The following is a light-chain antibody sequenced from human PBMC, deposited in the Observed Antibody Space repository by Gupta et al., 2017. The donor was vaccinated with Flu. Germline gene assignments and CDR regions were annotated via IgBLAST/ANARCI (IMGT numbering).Light chain of an antibody. CDR3: QQFNNWPFT. J-gene: IGKJ5*01. Sequence: GEGANRACRASQKVGVDLAWYQQKPGQPPRPLIYDASFRATGFPARFTASGSGTDFPRTISSLQSEDFAVYFCQQFNNWPFTFGQGTRLDIK. CDR2: DAS. V-gene: IGKV3-15*01. CDR1: QKVGVD.